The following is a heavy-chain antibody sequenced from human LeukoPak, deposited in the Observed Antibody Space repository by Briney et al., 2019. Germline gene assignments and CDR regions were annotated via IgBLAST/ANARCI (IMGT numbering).Heavy chain of an antibody. CDR3: ARVKRSYDSSGYYDNYYYYYMDV. J-gene: IGHJ6*03. V-gene: IGHV3-30*04. CDR2: ISYDGSNK. CDR1: GFTFSSYA. D-gene: IGHD3-22*01. Sequence: PGGSLRLSCAASGFTFSSYAMHWVRQAPGKGLEWVAVISYDGSNKYYADSVKGRFTISRDNAKNSLYLQLNSLRAEDTAVYYCARVKRSYDSSGYYDNYYYYYMDVWGKGTTVTISS.